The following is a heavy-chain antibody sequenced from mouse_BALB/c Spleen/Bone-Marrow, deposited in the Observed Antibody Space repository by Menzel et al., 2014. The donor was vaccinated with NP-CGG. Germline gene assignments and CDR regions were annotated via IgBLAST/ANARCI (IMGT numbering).Heavy chain of an antibody. D-gene: IGHD1-1*01. J-gene: IGHJ3*01. CDR2: IWAGGGT. V-gene: IGHV2-9*02. CDR1: GFPLSSYG. Sequence: VKLMESGPGLVAPSQSLSITCTVSGFPLSSYGLHWVRQPPGKGLEWLGIIWAGGGTNYNSALTSRLSISKDNSKSQVFLKMNSLQTDDTAMYYCARGDYGSTYWFAYWGQGTLVTVSA. CDR3: ARGDYGSTYWFAY.